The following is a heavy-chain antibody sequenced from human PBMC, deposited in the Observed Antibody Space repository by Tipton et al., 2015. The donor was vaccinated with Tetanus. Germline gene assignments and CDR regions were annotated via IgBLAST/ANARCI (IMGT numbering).Heavy chain of an antibody. Sequence: SLRLSCAGSGFSFRDFGMNWVRQAPGKGLEWVSYISYSSTSIYYADSVKGRFAISRDNVKNSLSLQMNSLRGDDTAVYYCARRGEARANWFDSWGQGTLVTVSS. D-gene: IGHD2-21*01. CDR2: ISYSSTSI. J-gene: IGHJ5*01. CDR3: ARRGEARANWFDS. V-gene: IGHV3-48*01. CDR1: GFSFRDFG.